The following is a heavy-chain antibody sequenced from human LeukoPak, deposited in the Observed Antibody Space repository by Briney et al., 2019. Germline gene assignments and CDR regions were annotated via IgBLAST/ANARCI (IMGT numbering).Heavy chain of an antibody. J-gene: IGHJ4*02. Sequence: GGSLRLSCAASGFTFSIYAMTWVRQAPGKGLEWVSGISGRDGSTYYADSVRGRFTISRDNSKNTLYLQMNSLRAEDTAVYYCARGGSGWYITYYFDYWGQGTLVTVSS. V-gene: IGHV3-23*01. CDR1: GFTFSIYA. D-gene: IGHD6-19*01. CDR3: ARGGSGWYITYYFDY. CDR2: ISGRDGST.